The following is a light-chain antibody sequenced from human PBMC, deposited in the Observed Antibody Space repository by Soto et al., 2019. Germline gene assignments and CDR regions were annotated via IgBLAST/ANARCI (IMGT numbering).Light chain of an antibody. CDR1: SSDVGAYNY. V-gene: IGLV2-14*01. Sequence: QSALTQPASVSGSPGQSITISCTGTSSDVGAYNYVSWYQQYPGKAPKVIIFEVRKRPSGVSNRFSGSKSGDTASLTISGLQAEDEADYYCCSYANTTTVFGAGTKLTVL. CDR2: EVR. J-gene: IGLJ3*02. CDR3: CSYANTTTV.